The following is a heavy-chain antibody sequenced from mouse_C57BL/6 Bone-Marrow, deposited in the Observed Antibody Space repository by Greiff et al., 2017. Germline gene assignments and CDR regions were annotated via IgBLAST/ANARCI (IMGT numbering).Heavy chain of an antibody. J-gene: IGHJ1*03. Sequence: VQLQQSGAELVKPGASVTLSCTASGFNIKDYYMHWVKQRTEQGLEWIGGIDPEDGETTYAPKFQGKATITADTSSNTAYLQLSSLTSEDTAVYYCARDGNYWYFDVWGTGTTVTVSS. CDR2: IDPEDGET. D-gene: IGHD2-1*01. CDR3: ARDGNYWYFDV. V-gene: IGHV14-2*01. CDR1: GFNIKDYY.